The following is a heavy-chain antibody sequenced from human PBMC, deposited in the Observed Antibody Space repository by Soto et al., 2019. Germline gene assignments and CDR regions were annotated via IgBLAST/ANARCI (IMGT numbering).Heavy chain of an antibody. D-gene: IGHD1-1*01. CDR2: INSGGIT. CDR3: AKRATGTYFDY. V-gene: IGHV3-74*01. Sequence: PGGSLRLSCAASGFTFSSSWMHWVRQGPGKGLVWVSRINSGGITNYADSVKGRFTISRDNAENTLYLQMNSLRAEDTAVYYCAKRATGTYFDYWGQGTLVTVSS. J-gene: IGHJ4*02. CDR1: GFTFSSSW.